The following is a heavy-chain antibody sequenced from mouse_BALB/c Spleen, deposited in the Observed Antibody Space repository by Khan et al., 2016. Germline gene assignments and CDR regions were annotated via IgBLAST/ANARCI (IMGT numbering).Heavy chain of an antibody. Sequence: VQLQQSGAELVRPGALVKLSCKASGFNIKDYYMHWVKQRPEQGLEWIGWIDPENGNTIYDPKFQGKASITADTSSNTAYLQLSSLTSEDTAVYFCGLYYYGSSEYYFDYWGQGTTLTVSS. CDR3: GLYYYGSSEYYFDY. CDR2: IDPENGNT. D-gene: IGHD1-1*01. CDR1: GFNIKDYY. V-gene: IGHV14-1*02. J-gene: IGHJ2*01.